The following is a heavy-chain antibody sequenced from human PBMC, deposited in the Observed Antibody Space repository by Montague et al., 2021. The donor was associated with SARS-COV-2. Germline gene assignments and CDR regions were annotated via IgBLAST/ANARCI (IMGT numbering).Heavy chain of an antibody. V-gene: IGHV4-34*01. CDR1: GGSFSGYY. J-gene: IGHJ6*02. Sequence: SETLSLTCAVYGGSFSGYYWSWIRQPPGKGLEWIGEINHSGSTNYNPSLKSRVTISVDTSKNQFSLKLSSVTAADTAVYYCARGSGCSVGRCYSGWVPYYYDGMDVWGQGTTVTVSS. CDR2: INHSGST. D-gene: IGHD2-15*01. CDR3: ARGSGCSVGRCYSGWVPYYYDGMDV.